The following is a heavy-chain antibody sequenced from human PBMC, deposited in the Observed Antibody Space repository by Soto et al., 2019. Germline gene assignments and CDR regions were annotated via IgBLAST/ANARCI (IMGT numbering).Heavy chain of an antibody. Sequence: SETLSLTCTVSGGSISSSSYYWGWIRQPPGKGLEWIGSIYYSGSTYYNPSLKGRVTISVDTSKNQFSLKLSSVTAADTAVYYCARFTIFGVVISPHDAFDIWGQGTMVTVSS. CDR3: ARFTIFGVVISPHDAFDI. D-gene: IGHD3-3*01. CDR2: IYYSGST. J-gene: IGHJ3*02. V-gene: IGHV4-39*01. CDR1: GGSISSSSYY.